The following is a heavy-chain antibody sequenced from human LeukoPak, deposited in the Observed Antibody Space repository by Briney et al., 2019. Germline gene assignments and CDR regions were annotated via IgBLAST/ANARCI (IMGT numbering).Heavy chain of an antibody. D-gene: IGHD7-27*01. Sequence: KPSETLSLTCTVSGYSISSGYYWSWIRQPAGKPLEWIGHIFTTGSTSYNPSLRTRVTISEDSSKDQFSLNLKSVTAADTAVYYCARDRNWGRGYFDLWGRGTLVIVSS. J-gene: IGHJ2*01. CDR1: GYSISSGYY. CDR3: ARDRNWGRGYFDL. CDR2: IFTTGST. V-gene: IGHV4-61*09.